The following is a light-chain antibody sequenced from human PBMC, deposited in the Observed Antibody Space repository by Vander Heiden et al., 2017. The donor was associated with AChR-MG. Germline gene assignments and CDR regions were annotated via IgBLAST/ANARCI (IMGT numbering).Light chain of an antibody. J-gene: IGKJ3*01. Sequence: QMTQSPSSLSASVGDRVSITCQAGQDINNNLNWYHQKPGRAPKLLIYDASYLQTGVPSRFSGTGSGTDFTLTISGLQPEDVGTYYCQHYDDLPAVTFGPGTTVDL. V-gene: IGKV1-33*01. CDR3: QHYDDLPAVT. CDR2: DAS. CDR1: QDINNN.